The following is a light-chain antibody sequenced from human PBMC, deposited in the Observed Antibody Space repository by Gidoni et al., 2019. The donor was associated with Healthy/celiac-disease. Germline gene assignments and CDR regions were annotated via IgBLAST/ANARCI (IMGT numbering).Light chain of an antibody. CDR1: SLRSYY. CDR3: NSRDSSGNHWV. J-gene: IGLJ3*02. V-gene: IGLV3-19*01. CDR2: GKN. Sequence: SSELTHDPAVSVALGQTVRIQCQGDSLRSYYASWYQQKPGQAPVLVIYGKNNRPSGIPDRFSGSSSGNTASLTITGAQAEDEADYYCNSRDSSGNHWVFGGGTKLTVL.